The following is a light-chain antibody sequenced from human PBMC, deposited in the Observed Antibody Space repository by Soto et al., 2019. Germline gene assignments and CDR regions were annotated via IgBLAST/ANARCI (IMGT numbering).Light chain of an antibody. Sequence: EIVMTQSPGTVSVSPGEGATLTCRASQSIGSNLAWYLQKPGQGPRLLIFGASTRATGIPARFSGSGSGTEFTRTISTLQSEDVEVYHCQQYHSWPLSFGGGTKVEVK. CDR3: QQYHSWPLS. CDR1: QSIGSN. V-gene: IGKV3-15*01. J-gene: IGKJ4*01. CDR2: GAS.